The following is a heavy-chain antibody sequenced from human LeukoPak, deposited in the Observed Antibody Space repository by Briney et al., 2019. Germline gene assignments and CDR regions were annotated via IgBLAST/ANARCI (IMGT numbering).Heavy chain of an antibody. CDR1: GGSISSGSYY. V-gene: IGHV4-61*02. Sequence: SETLSLTCTVSGGSISSGSYYWSWIRQPAGKGLEWIGRIYTSGSTNYNPSLKSRVTMSVDTSKNQFSLKLSSVTAADTAVYYCARESRGGFDYWGQGTLVTVSS. J-gene: IGHJ4*02. CDR3: ARESRGGFDY. D-gene: IGHD3-10*01. CDR2: IYTSGST.